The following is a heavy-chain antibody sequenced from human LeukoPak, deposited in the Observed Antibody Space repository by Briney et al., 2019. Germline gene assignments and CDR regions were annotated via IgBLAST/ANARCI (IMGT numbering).Heavy chain of an antibody. Sequence: RASVKVSCKASGYTFTTFGISWVRQAPGQGLEWVGWISAYNGDTNYAQKFQDRVTMTTDTSTSTAYMELRSLRSDDTAVYYCARASYYCARTTCYPGDYWGQGTLVTVSS. CDR2: ISAYNGDT. CDR1: GYTFTTFG. V-gene: IGHV1-18*01. J-gene: IGHJ4*02. D-gene: IGHD2-2*01. CDR3: ARASYYCARTTCYPGDY.